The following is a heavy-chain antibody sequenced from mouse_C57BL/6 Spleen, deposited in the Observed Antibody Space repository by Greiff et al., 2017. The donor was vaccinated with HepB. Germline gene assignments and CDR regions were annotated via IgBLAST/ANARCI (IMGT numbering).Heavy chain of an antibody. J-gene: IGHJ2*01. CDR2: ISSGSSTI. D-gene: IGHD4-1*01. CDR3: ARGNWDVGVFDY. V-gene: IGHV5-17*01. CDR1: GFTFSDYG. Sequence: EVKLVESGGGLVKPGGSLKLSCAASGFTFSDYGMHWVRQDPEKGLEWVAYISSGSSTIYYADTVKGRFTISRDNAKNTLFLQMTSLRSEDTAMYYCARGNWDVGVFDYWGQGTTLTVSS.